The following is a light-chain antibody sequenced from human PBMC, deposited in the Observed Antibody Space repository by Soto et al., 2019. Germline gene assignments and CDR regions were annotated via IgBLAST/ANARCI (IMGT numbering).Light chain of an antibody. V-gene: IGKV1-33*01. CDR2: DAY. CDR1: HDIGNS. Sequence: DIQMTQSPPSLSASVGDRVTITCQASHDIGNSLNWYQDKPGQAPKLVICDAYNLETGVPSTFSGNGYGTDFTFTISSLRPEDIATYYCQKSDHLPLFGPGTKVDMK. CDR3: QKSDHLPL. J-gene: IGKJ3*01.